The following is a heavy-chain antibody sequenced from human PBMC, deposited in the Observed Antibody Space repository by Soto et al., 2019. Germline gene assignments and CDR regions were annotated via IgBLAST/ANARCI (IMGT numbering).Heavy chain of an antibody. V-gene: IGHV3-30-3*01. J-gene: IGHJ2*01. CDR3: ARGSLWGIVLFLWYFVL. CDR1: GFTFSSYA. Sequence: QVQLVESGGGVVQPGRSLRLSCAASGFTFSSYAMHWVRQAPGKGLEWVAVISYDGSNKYYADSVKGRITISRDNSKNTLHLQMNSLRVEESAVYYCARGSLWGIVLFLWYFVLWGRGTLVTVS. CDR2: ISYDGSNK. D-gene: IGHD1-26*01.